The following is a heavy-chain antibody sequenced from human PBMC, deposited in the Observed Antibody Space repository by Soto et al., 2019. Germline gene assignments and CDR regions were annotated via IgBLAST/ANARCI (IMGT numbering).Heavy chain of an antibody. V-gene: IGHV3-48*01. D-gene: IGHD3-9*01. CDR2: ISSSSSTI. CDR3: AKDHAPLYYDILTGSHPFGY. CDR1: GFTVSSNY. Sequence: GGSLRLSCAASGFTVSSNYMSWVRQAPGKGLEWVSYISSSSSTIYYADSVKGRFTLSRDNAKNSLYLQMNSLRAEDTAVYYCAKDHAPLYYDILTGSHPFGYWGQGTLVPVSS. J-gene: IGHJ4*02.